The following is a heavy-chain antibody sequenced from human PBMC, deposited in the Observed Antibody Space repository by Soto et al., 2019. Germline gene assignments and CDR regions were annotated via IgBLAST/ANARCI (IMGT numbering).Heavy chain of an antibody. V-gene: IGHV4-39*01. D-gene: IGHD3-3*01. CDR2: MFYSGLT. CDR1: GYSVSSSDCY. J-gene: IGHJ6*02. Sequence: SETLSLTCSVSGYSVSSSDCYWAWIRQPPGKGLEWIGSMFYSGLTYYNPSLKSRVTLSVDTSKNQVSVSLNSVTAADTAVYYCAPLTVSLSGPYGIHVWGQGTTVTVSS. CDR3: APLTVSLSGPYGIHV.